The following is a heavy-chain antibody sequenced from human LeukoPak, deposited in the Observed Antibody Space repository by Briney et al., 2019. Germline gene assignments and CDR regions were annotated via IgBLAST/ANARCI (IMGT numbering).Heavy chain of an antibody. V-gene: IGHV1-2*02. Sequence: ASVKVSCKASGYIFGDYYMHWVRQAPGQGLEWMGWINPDTDGTKYAQNFQGRVTLTRDTSTSTAFMEVTSLTSDDTAVYYCARMGAFTDIDYWGQGTLVTASS. CDR3: ARMGAFTDIDY. D-gene: IGHD3-9*01. CDR1: GYIFGDYY. CDR2: INPDTDGT. J-gene: IGHJ4*02.